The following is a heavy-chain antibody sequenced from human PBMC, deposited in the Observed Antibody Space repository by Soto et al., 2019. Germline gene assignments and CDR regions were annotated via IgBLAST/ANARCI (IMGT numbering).Heavy chain of an antibody. D-gene: IGHD6-13*01. Sequence: SVKVSCKASGGTFSSYTISWVRQAPGQGLEWMGRIIPILGITNYAQKFQGRVTITADTSTSTAYMELSSLRSDDTAVYYCARVGYSRTDNWFDPWGQGPLVTVS. CDR2: IIPILGIT. J-gene: IGHJ5*02. CDR1: GGTFSSYT. CDR3: ARVGYSRTDNWFDP. V-gene: IGHV1-69*02.